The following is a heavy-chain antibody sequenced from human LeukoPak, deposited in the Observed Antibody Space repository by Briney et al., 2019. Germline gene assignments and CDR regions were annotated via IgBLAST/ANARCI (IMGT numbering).Heavy chain of an antibody. J-gene: IGHJ3*02. CDR1: GYTFTTYN. Sequence: ASVKVSCKASGYTFTTYNINWVRQAPGQGLEWMGWISGYNGNTNYAQKLQGRVTMTTDTSTSTAYMELRSLKSDDTAVYYCARDNYPGAFDIWGQGTMVTVSS. CDR3: ARDNYPGAFDI. D-gene: IGHD5-24*01. CDR2: ISGYNGNT. V-gene: IGHV1-18*01.